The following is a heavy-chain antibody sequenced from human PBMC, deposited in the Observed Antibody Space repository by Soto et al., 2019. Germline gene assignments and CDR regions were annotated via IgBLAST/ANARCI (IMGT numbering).Heavy chain of an antibody. Sequence: QVQLVQSGAEVKKPGASVKVSCKASGYTFTSYYIHWVRQAPGQGLEWVGIINPRGGSTSYAQKCQGRVTMTRDTSTSTLYMERSSLRSEDTAVYYCARGHCSSTSCYGLDAFDIWGQGTMVTVSS. CDR3: ARGHCSSTSCYGLDAFDI. D-gene: IGHD2-2*01. J-gene: IGHJ3*02. CDR1: GYTFTSYY. V-gene: IGHV1-46*03. CDR2: INPRGGST.